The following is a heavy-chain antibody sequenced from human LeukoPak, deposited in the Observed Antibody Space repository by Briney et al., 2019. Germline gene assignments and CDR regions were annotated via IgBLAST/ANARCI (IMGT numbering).Heavy chain of an antibody. V-gene: IGHV3-7*01. Sequence: GGSLRLSCAASGFTFSNYWMAWVRQAPGKELEWVVNIRGDGNGDHCVDSVRGRFTISRDNAKNSLYPQMNSLTVEDTAVYYCARDVPYNMNQMYFDYWGQGTLVTVSS. D-gene: IGHD3-10*01. CDR1: GFTFSNYW. CDR2: IRGDGNGD. J-gene: IGHJ4*02. CDR3: ARDVPYNMNQMYFDY.